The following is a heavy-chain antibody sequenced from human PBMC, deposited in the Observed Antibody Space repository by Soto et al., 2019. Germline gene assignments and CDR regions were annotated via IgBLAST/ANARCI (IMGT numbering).Heavy chain of an antibody. V-gene: IGHV4-31*03. D-gene: IGHD3-22*01. CDR1: GGSITSGGYY. CDR2: IYYSGSN. J-gene: IGHJ4*02. Sequence: QVQLQESGPGLVKPSQTLSLTCTVSGGSITSGGYYWSWIRQHPGKGLEWMGYIYYSGSNYYNPSLKGRVTISIDTSKNQFSLKLRSVTAAAAAVYYCARGVTYYYDSRGYYVDYWGQGTLVTVSS. CDR3: ARGVTYYYDSRGYYVDY.